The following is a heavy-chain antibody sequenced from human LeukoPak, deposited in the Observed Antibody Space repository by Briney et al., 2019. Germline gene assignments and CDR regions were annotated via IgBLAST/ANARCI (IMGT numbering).Heavy chain of an antibody. CDR2: IYSGGST. CDR3: ARDGGNYPLGVDV. J-gene: IGHJ6*02. Sequence: PGGSLRLSCAASGFTVSSNYMSWVRQAPGKGLEGVSVIYSGGSTYYADSVKGRFTISRDNSKNTLYLQMNSLRAEDTAVYYCARDGGNYPLGVDVWGQGTTVTVSS. D-gene: IGHD4-11*01. V-gene: IGHV3-66*01. CDR1: GFTVSSNY.